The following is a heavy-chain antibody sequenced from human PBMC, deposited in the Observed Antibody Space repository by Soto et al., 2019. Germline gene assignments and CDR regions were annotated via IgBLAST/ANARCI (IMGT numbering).Heavy chain of an antibody. CDR3: TRHAPGYSYGLAGYYYYGMDV. V-gene: IGHV3-73*01. J-gene: IGHJ6*02. D-gene: IGHD5-18*01. CDR1: GFTFSGSA. CDR2: IRSKANSYAT. Sequence: GGSLRLSCAASGFTFSGSAMHWVRKASGKGLEWVGRIRSKANSYATAYAASVKGRFTISRDDSKNTAYLQMNSLKTEDTAVYYCTRHAPGYSYGLAGYYYYGMDVWGQGTTVTVSS.